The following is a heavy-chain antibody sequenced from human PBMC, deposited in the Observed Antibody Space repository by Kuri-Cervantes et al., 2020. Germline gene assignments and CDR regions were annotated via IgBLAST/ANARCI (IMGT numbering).Heavy chain of an antibody. D-gene: IGHD5-18*01. CDR2: ISWDGGST. Sequence: GESLKISCAASGFTFDDYAMHWVRQAPGKGLEWVSLISWDGGSTYYADSVKGRFTISRDNAKNSLFLQMNSLEPEDTALYYCAKSSGYSYKDSGYYFDYWGQGTLVTVSS. CDR3: AKSSGYSYKDSGYYFDY. J-gene: IGHJ4*02. V-gene: IGHV3-43D*04. CDR1: GFTFDDYA.